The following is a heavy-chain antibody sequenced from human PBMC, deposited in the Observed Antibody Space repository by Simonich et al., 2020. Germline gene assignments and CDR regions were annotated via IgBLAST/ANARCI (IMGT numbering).Heavy chain of an antibody. CDR3: ARSSDLLNWNDGPYY. CDR1: GYTFTGYY. Sequence: QVQLVQSGAEVKKPGASVKVSCKASGYTFTGYYMHWVRQAPGQGLEWMGWINPNRGGKNYAQKFQGRVTMTSDTSISTAYMELSRLRSDDTAVYYCARSSDLLNWNDGPYYWGQGTLVTVSS. V-gene: IGHV1-2*02. J-gene: IGHJ4*02. D-gene: IGHD1-1*01. CDR2: INPNRGGK.